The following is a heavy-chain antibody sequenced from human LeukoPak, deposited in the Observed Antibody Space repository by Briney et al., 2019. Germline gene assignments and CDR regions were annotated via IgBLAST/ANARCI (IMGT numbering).Heavy chain of an antibody. CDR1: GFSFSSYG. Sequence: GGSLRLSCVASGFSFSSYGMHWVRQAPGKGLEWVAFIRYHGRETYYADSVKGRFTISRDNPRNTLFLQMNSLRVEDTAVYYCAKGSGYNSGPWGQGTLVTVSS. CDR3: AKGSGYNSGP. CDR2: IRYHGRET. D-gene: IGHD5-12*01. J-gene: IGHJ5*02. V-gene: IGHV3-30*02.